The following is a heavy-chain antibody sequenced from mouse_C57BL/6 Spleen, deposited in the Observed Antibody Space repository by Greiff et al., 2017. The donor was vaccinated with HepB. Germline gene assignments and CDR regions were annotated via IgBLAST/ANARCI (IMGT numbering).Heavy chain of an antibody. D-gene: IGHD2-4*01. CDR2: FHPYNDDT. CDR1: GYTFTTYP. V-gene: IGHV1-47*01. J-gene: IGHJ2*01. CDR3: AIHDYEAGYFDY. Sequence: QVQLQESGAELVKPGASVKMSCKASGYTFTTYPIEWMKQNHGKSLEWIGNFHPYNDDTKYNEKFKGKATLTVEKSSSTVYLELSRLTSDDSAVYYCAIHDYEAGYFDYWGQGTTLTVSS.